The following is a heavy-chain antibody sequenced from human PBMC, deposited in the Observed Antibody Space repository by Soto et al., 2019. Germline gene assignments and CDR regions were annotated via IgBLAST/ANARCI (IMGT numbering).Heavy chain of an antibody. CDR2: ISGSGDGT. CDR3: AKVGSGDRYYFDY. J-gene: IGHJ4*02. D-gene: IGHD4-17*01. CDR1: GFTFSNYA. Sequence: EVQLLESGGGLVQPGGSLRLSCAASGFTFSNYAMSWVRQAPGKGLEWVSAISGSGDGTYYADSVRGRFTISRDSSKNTLYLQMNSLRAEDTAVYYCAKVGSGDRYYFDYWGQGTLVTVSS. V-gene: IGHV3-23*01.